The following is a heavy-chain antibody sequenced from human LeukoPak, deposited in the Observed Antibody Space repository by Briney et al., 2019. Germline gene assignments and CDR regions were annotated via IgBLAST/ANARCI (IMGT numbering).Heavy chain of an antibody. V-gene: IGHV1-18*01. Sequence: GASVKVSCKASGYTFTSYGISWVRQAPGQGLEWMGWISAYNGNTNYAQKLQGRVTMTTDTSTSTAYMELRSLRSDDTAVYYCARKGLYCSGGSCYEGYYFDYWGQGTLVTVSS. D-gene: IGHD2-15*01. CDR2: ISAYNGNT. J-gene: IGHJ4*02. CDR1: GYTFTSYG. CDR3: ARKGLYCSGGSCYEGYYFDY.